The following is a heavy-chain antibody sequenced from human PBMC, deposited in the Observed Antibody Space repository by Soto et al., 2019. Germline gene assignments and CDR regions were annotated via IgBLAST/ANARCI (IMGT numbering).Heavy chain of an antibody. CDR1: GGSISSGGYY. CDR2: IYYGGST. CDR3: ARAGATAMVSYIPWFDP. D-gene: IGHD5-18*01. J-gene: IGHJ5*02. Sequence: PSETLSLTCTVSGGSISSGGYYWSWIRQHPGKGLEWIGYIYYGGSTYYNPSLKSRVTISVDTSKNQFSLKLSSVTAADTAVYYCARAGATAMVSYIPWFDPWGQGTLVTVSS. V-gene: IGHV4-31*03.